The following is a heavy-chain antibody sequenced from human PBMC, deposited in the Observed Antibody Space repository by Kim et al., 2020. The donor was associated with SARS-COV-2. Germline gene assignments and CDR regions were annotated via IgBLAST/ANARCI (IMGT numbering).Heavy chain of an antibody. V-gene: IGHV4-34*01. D-gene: IGHD4-17*01. J-gene: IGHJ6*02. Sequence: SETLSLTCAVYGGSFSGFFWSWVRQPPGKGLEWIGHIYHNGTSNFNPSLKSRITISIDTSNNQFSLKLRSVTGADTATYYCARGGADFGAYGDYHGMDVWDQGTTVTVSS. CDR1: GGSFSGFF. CDR2: IYHNGTS. CDR3: ARGGADFGAYGDYHGMDV.